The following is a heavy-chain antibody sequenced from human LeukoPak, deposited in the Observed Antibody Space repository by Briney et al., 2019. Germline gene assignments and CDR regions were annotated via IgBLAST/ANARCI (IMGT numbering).Heavy chain of an antibody. Sequence: GGSLRLSCAASGFTVSSSYMSWVRQAPGKGLEWVSIISSAGTTYYADSVKGRFTISRDNSKNTVYLQVNSLRDEDTAVYYRALGLVTDYWGQGTLVTVSS. CDR2: ISSAGTT. D-gene: IGHD3-9*01. V-gene: IGHV3-66*01. CDR1: GFTVSSSY. J-gene: IGHJ4*01. CDR3: ALGLVTDY.